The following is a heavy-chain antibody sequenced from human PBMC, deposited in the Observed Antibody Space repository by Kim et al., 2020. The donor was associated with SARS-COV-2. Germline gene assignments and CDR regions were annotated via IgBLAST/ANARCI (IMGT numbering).Heavy chain of an antibody. J-gene: IGHJ6*03. CDR3: AKGVPRYYYYYMDV. Sequence: GGSLRLSCAASGFTFSTYAMSWVRQAPGKGLEWVSALSGSGGSTYYADSLKGRFTISRDNSKNTLYLQMNSLRAEDTAVYSCAKGVPRYYYYYMDVWGKGTTVPVSS. CDR1: GFTFSTYA. V-gene: IGHV3-23*01. CDR2: LSGSGGST. D-gene: IGHD1-1*01.